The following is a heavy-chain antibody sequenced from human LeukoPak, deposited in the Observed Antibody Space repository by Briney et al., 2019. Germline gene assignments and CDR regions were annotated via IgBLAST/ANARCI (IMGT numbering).Heavy chain of an antibody. J-gene: IGHJ4*02. D-gene: IGHD7-27*01. V-gene: IGHV3-30*04. CDR2: ISYDGSNK. CDR1: GFTFSSYA. Sequence: GRSLRLSCAASGFTFSSYAMHWVRQAPGKGLEWVAVISYDGSNKYYADSVKGRFTISRDNSNNTLYLQMNSLRAEDTAVYYCARVTGGSFDYWGQGTLVTVSS. CDR3: ARVTGGSFDY.